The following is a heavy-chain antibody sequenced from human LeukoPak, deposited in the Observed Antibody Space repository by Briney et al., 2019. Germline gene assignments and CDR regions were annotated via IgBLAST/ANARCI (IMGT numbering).Heavy chain of an antibody. V-gene: IGHV4-34*01. J-gene: IGHJ5*02. CDR1: GGSFSGYY. CDR2: INHSGST. D-gene: IGHD1-26*01. Sequence: SETLSLTCAVYGGSFSGYYWSWIRQPPGKGLEWIGEINHSGSTNYNPPLKSRVTISVDTSKNQFSLKLSSVTAADTAVYYCARTSSRSYYVWFDPWGQGTLVTVSS. CDR3: ARTSSRSYYVWFDP.